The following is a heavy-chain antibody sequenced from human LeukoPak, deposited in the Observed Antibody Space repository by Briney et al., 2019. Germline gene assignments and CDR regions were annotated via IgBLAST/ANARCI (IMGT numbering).Heavy chain of an antibody. V-gene: IGHV4-34*01. Sequence: PSETLSLTCAVYGGSFSGYYWSWIRQPPGKGREWIGQINHIGSTNYNPSLKSRVTISVDTSKNQFTLKLSSVTAADTAVYYCATHNDFWSGYYAYYFDYWGQGTLVTVSS. D-gene: IGHD3-3*01. CDR2: INHIGST. CDR1: GGSFSGYY. J-gene: IGHJ4*02. CDR3: ATHNDFWSGYYAYYFDY.